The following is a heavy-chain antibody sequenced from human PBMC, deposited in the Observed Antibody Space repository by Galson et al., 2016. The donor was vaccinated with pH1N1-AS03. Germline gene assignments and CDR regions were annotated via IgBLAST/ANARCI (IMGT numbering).Heavy chain of an antibody. Sequence: SGAEVKKAGWSLRLSCAASGFRLTSIAMTWVRQAPGKGLEWVSGVVTSGDTYFADSAKGRFSISRDDSKNTMSLQMDSLGVEDTAIYYCSKHQLYDDSQWVFDYWGQGNPVTVSS. J-gene: IGHJ4*02. CDR3: SKHQLYDDSQWVFDY. CDR1: GFRLTSIA. V-gene: IGHV3-23*01. D-gene: IGHD5/OR15-5a*01. CDR2: VVTSGDT.